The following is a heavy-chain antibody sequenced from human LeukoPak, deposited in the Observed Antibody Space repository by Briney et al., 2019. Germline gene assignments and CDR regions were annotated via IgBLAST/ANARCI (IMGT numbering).Heavy chain of an antibody. D-gene: IGHD1-26*01. V-gene: IGHV3-7*01. CDR2: IKEDGSGK. CDR3: SRGGAINGYYVY. Sequence: PGGSLRLSCAASGFTFGDYWMSWVRQVPGKGLEWVANIKEDGSGKFYVDSVKGRFTISRDNTESSLSLQMDSLRVEDTAVYFCSRGGAINGYYVYWGQGTLVTVSS. J-gene: IGHJ4*02. CDR1: GFTFGDYW.